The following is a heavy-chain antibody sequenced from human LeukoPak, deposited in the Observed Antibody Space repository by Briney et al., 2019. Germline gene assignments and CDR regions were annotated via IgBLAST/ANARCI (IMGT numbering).Heavy chain of an antibody. CDR1: GYTFTAYY. V-gene: IGHV1-46*01. J-gene: IGHJ4*02. CDR2: INPTRDST. D-gene: IGHD3-10*01. CDR3: ARGGGVGSGSYTIQED. Sequence: AASVKVSCKASGYTFTAYYMHWVRQAPGQGLEWMGIINPTRDSTSYAQKFQGRVTMTRDTSTSTVYMELSSLRSEDTAVYYCARGGGVGSGSYTIQEDWGQGTLVTVSS.